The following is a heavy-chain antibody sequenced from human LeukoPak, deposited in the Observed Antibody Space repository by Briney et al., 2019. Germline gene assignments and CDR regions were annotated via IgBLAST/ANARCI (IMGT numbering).Heavy chain of an antibody. D-gene: IGHD3-10*01. CDR3: ARDWSFPAGSGSYYWFDP. CDR1: GFTFSSYS. J-gene: IGHJ5*02. CDR2: ISSSSSTI. Sequence: PGGSLRLSCAASGFTFSSYSMNWVRQAPGKGLEWVSYISSSSSTIYYAGSVKGRFTISRDNAKSSLYLQMNSLRAEDTAVYYCARDWSFPAGSGSYYWFDPWGQGTLVTVSS. V-gene: IGHV3-48*01.